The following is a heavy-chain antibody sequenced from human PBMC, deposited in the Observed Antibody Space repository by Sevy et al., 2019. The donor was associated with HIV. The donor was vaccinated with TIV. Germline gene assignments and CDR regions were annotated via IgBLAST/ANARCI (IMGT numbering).Heavy chain of an antibody. CDR1: GFTFSSYW. CDR3: ASGYYGSGSYYNQYYMDV. Sequence: GVSLRLSCAASGFTFSSYWMHWVRQAPGKGLVWVSRINSDGSSTSYADSVKGRFTISRDNAKNTLYLQMNSLRAEDTAVYYCASGYYGSGSYYNQYYMDVWGKGTTVTVSS. V-gene: IGHV3-74*01. D-gene: IGHD3-10*01. CDR2: INSDGSST. J-gene: IGHJ6*03.